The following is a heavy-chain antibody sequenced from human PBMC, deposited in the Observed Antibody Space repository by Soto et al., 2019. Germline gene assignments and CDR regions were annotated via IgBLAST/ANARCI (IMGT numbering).Heavy chain of an antibody. J-gene: IGHJ4*02. CDR3: GRGRSGQIVVFY. CDR1: GYTFTGHY. CDR2: IGPESGTT. Sequence: ASVKVSCKASGYTFTGHYIHWVRQAPEQGPEWMGEIGPESGTTRYAQKFQGRVTMTRDTSITTVYMELKNLSPDDTAVYYCGRGRSGQIVVFYWGQGTPVTVSS. D-gene: IGHD1-26*01. V-gene: IGHV1-2*02.